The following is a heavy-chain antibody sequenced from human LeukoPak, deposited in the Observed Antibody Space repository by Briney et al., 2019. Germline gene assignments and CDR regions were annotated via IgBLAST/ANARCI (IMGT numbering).Heavy chain of an antibody. CDR2: IYYSGTT. D-gene: IGHD4/OR15-4a*01. J-gene: IGHJ4*02. V-gene: IGHV4-31*03. CDR3: ARNYGGAYYLDY. Sequence: SETLSLTCTVSGGSISSGGYYWSWIRQHPGKGLEWIGYIYYSGTTYYNPSLKSRLTISVDTSKNQFSLKLSSVTAADTAVYYCARNYGGAYYLDYWGQGTLVTVSS. CDR1: GGSISSGGYY.